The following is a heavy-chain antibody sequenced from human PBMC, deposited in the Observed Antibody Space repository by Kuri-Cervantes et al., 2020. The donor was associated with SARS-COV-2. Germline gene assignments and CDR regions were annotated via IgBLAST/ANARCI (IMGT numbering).Heavy chain of an antibody. J-gene: IGHJ4*02. CDR2: INHSGST. V-gene: IGHV4-34*01. D-gene: IGHD3-22*01. CDR1: GGSFSGYY. Sequence: SDTLSLTCAGYGGSFSGYYWSWIRQPPGKGLEWIGEINHSGSTNYNPSLKSRVTISVDKSKNQFSLKLSSVTAADTAVYYCARGRTSGYYYYFDYWGQGTLVTVSS. CDR3: ARGRTSGYYYYFDY.